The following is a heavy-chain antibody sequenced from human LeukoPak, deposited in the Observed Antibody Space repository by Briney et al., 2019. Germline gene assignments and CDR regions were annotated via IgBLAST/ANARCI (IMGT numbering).Heavy chain of an antibody. Sequence: GGSLRPSCAASGFTFSSYGMHWVRQTPGKRLEWVAELNEDGTVKYYVDSVKGRFTISRDNAKNSLYLQMNRLRAEDTGVYFCANVPRSTVSYWGRGTLVTVSS. CDR3: ANVPRSTVSY. CDR1: GFTFSSYG. CDR2: LNEDGTVK. V-gene: IGHV3-7*01. D-gene: IGHD2-15*01. J-gene: IGHJ4*02.